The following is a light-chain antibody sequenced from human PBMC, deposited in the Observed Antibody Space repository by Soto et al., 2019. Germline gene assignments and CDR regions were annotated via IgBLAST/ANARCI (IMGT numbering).Light chain of an antibody. CDR1: QTISTY. V-gene: IGKV1-39*01. Sequence: DNRIIQSPSSMSASVGDRDTITCGASQTISTYLNWYQQEPGKAPKLLIYAASSLQSGVPSRFSGSGSGTDFTLTISSLQPEDFAAYYCQQSHGIPYTFGQGTKLEIK. CDR2: AAS. J-gene: IGKJ2*01. CDR3: QQSHGIPYT.